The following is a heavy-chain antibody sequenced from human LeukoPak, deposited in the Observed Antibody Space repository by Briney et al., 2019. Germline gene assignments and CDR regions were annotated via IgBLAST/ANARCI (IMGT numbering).Heavy chain of an antibody. Sequence: SETLSLTCAVYGGSFSGYYWSWIRQPPGKGLEWIGEINHSGSTNYNPSLKSRVTISVDTSKNQFSLKLSSVTAADTAVYYCARAEYYGSGSYYTRYYYYYMDVWGKGTTVTVSS. CDR3: ARAEYYGSGSYYTRYYYYYMDV. V-gene: IGHV4-34*01. D-gene: IGHD3-10*01. CDR1: GGSFSGYY. J-gene: IGHJ6*03. CDR2: INHSGST.